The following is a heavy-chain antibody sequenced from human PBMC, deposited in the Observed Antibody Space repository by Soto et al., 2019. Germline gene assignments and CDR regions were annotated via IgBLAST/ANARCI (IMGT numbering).Heavy chain of an antibody. Sequence: GGSLRLSCAASGFTFTTYWMHWVRQVPGKGLVWVSRINGDGSSTTYADSVKGRFTISRDNAKNTLYLQMNSLRAEDTAVYYCTRRPRASSTGTGAHWGQGTLVTVSS. J-gene: IGHJ4*02. D-gene: IGHD1-1*01. CDR1: GFTFTTYW. CDR2: INGDGSST. V-gene: IGHV3-74*01. CDR3: TRRPRASSTGTGAH.